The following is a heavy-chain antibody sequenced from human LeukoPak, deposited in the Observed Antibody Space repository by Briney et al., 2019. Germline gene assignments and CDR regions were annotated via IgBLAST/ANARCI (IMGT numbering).Heavy chain of an antibody. CDR2: ISDSGGST. V-gene: IGHV3-23*01. D-gene: IGHD2-2*01. J-gene: IGHJ4*02. CDR3: AKGGYCSSTTCSKTRFDY. Sequence: GGSLRLSCAASGFTFSGYAMGWVRQAPGKGLEWVSAISDSGGSTYYADSVKGRFTISRDNSKSTLFLQMNSLRADDTAVYYCAKGGYCSSTTCSKTRFDYWGQGTLVTVSP. CDR1: GFTFSGYA.